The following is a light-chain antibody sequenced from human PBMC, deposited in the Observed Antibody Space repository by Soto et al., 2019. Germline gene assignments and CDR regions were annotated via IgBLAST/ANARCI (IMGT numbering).Light chain of an antibody. CDR1: QSVDIN. J-gene: IGKJ1*01. CDR2: GAS. CDR3: QQYRSWPRT. V-gene: IGKV3-15*01. Sequence: EIVLAQYPAAVCLARGERRSRWSRDRQSVDINLAWYQQKPGQAPRLLIYGASTRATDMPGRFSGRGAGAESTLTISSLQSADFAVYYCQQYRSWPRTFGQGTKVDIK.